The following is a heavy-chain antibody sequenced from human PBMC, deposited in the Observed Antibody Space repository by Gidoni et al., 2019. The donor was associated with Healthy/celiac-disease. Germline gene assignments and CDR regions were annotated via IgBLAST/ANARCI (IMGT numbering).Heavy chain of an antibody. Sequence: QVQLVESGGGLVKPGGSLRLSCAASGFTFSDYYMSWIRQAPGKGLEWISYISTSSSYTNYADSVKGRFTISRDNAKNSLSLQMNSLRGEDTAVYYCATHSTGVEPALDYWGQGTLVTVSS. CDR3: ATHSTGVEPALDY. CDR1: GFTFSDYY. J-gene: IGHJ4*02. CDR2: ISTSSSYT. D-gene: IGHD2-2*01. V-gene: IGHV3-11*06.